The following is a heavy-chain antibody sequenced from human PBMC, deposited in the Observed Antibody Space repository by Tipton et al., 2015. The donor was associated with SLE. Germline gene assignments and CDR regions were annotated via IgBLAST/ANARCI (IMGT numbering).Heavy chain of an antibody. CDR1: GYTFTSYY. CDR3: ARAMIVVRWYFDL. V-gene: IGHV1-46*01. J-gene: IGHJ2*01. D-gene: IGHD3-22*01. CDR2: INPSGGST. Sequence: QLVQSGAEVKKPGVSVKVSCKASGYTFTSYYMHWVRQAPGQGLEWMGIINPSGGSTSYAQKFQGRVTMTRDTSTSTVYMELSSLRSEDTAVYYCARAMIVVRWYFDLWGRGTLVTVSS.